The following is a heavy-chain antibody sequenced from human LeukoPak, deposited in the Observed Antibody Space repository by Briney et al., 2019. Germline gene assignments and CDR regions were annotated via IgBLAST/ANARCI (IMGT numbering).Heavy chain of an antibody. CDR3: ARDSAVVQSNYYYYYGMDV. D-gene: IGHD2-15*01. CDR2: IWYDGSNK. J-gene: IGHJ6*02. Sequence: GGSLRLSCAASGFTFSSYGMHWVRQAPGKGLEWVAVIWYDGSNKYYADSVEGRFTISRDNSKNTLYLQMNSLRAEDTAVYYCARDSAVVQSNYYYYYGMDVWGQGTTVTVSS. V-gene: IGHV3-33*01. CDR1: GFTFSSYG.